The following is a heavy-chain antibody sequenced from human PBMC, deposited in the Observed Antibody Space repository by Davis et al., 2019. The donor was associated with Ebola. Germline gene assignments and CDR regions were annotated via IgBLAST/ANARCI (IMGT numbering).Heavy chain of an antibody. CDR1: GYTFNSFD. CDR2: MNPNSGNT. Sequence: ASVKVSCKASGYTFNSFDIHWVRQATGQGLEWMGWMNPNSGNTGYAQRFQGRVTMTRNTSISTACMELRSLGSDDTAVYYCAREKLGGSSDYWGQGTLVTVSS. D-gene: IGHD6-6*01. V-gene: IGHV1-8*01. J-gene: IGHJ4*02. CDR3: AREKLGGSSDY.